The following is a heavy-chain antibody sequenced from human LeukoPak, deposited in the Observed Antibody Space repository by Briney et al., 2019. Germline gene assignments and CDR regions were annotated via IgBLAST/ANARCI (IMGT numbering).Heavy chain of an antibody. Sequence: GGSLRLSRVGSGFTLSSHWMSWVRQAPGKGLEGVANIKQDGSELDYVDSVKGRFTISRDNAKNSLFLQMNSLRAEDTAVYYCARDSRSYDFSSGQGYYFDYWGQGTLVTVSS. CDR1: GFTLSSHW. CDR2: IKQDGSEL. D-gene: IGHD3-3*01. J-gene: IGHJ4*02. V-gene: IGHV3-7*01. CDR3: ARDSRSYDFSSGQGYYFDY.